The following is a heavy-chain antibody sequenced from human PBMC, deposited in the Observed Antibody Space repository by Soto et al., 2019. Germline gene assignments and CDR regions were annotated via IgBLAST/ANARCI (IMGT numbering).Heavy chain of an antibody. D-gene: IGHD6-19*01. CDR2: ISYDGSNK. CDR3: AKDRQSAVAGYFDY. V-gene: IGHV3-30*18. CDR1: GFTFRNYG. J-gene: IGHJ4*02. Sequence: GGSLRLSCGASGFTFRNYGMHWVRQAPGKGLEWVAVISYDGSNKYYADSVKGRFTISRDNSKNTLYLQMNSLRAEDTAVYYCAKDRQSAVAGYFDYWGQGTLVTVSS.